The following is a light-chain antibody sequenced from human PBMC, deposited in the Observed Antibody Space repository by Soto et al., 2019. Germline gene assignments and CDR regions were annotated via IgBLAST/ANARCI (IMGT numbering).Light chain of an antibody. CDR3: QKYGSSPFT. CDR1: QSVSSSY. CDR2: GPS. Sequence: MVLTQSPGTLSLSPGERATRSCSASQSVSSSYLTWYRQKPGQAPRLLIYGPSSRATGIPDRFSGSGSGTDFTLTISRLEPEDFAVSYCQKYGSSPFTFGPGTKVDI. J-gene: IGKJ3*01. V-gene: IGKV3-20*01.